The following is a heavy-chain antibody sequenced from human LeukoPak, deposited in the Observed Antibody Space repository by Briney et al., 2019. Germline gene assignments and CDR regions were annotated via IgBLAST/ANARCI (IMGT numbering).Heavy chain of an antibody. V-gene: IGHV4-34*01. J-gene: IGHJ5*02. Sequence: PSETLSLTCAVYGGSFSGYYWSWIRQPPGKGLEWIGEINHSGSTNYNPSLKSRVTISVDTSKNQFSPKLSSVTAADTAVYYCARGPWRVVAAYNWFDPWGQGTLVTVSS. CDR2: INHSGST. CDR3: ARGPWRVVAAYNWFDP. D-gene: IGHD2-15*01. CDR1: GGSFSGYY.